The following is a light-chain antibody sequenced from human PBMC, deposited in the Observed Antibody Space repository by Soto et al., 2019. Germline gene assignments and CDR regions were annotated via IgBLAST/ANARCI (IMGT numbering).Light chain of an antibody. CDR2: AAF. V-gene: IGKV1-12*01. Sequence: EIQMTQSPSSVSASVGDSVTITCRASQSISNWLAWYQQKPGKAPKLLIYAAFTLHSGVPARFSGSRSGTDFTLTISSLQPEDFATYYCQQVNSYPQTFGQGTRLEIK. J-gene: IGKJ5*01. CDR3: QQVNSYPQT. CDR1: QSISNW.